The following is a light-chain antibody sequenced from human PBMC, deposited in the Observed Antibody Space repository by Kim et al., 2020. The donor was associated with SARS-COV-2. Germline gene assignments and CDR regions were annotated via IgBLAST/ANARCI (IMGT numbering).Light chain of an antibody. Sequence: LPVSKSCRTSLSLVYSDGNTYWHWFQQSQGQPPRLLINKVSVQESGVPDRFGGSGSGTDFTLKISSVEAVNVGVYYCMSSTHTLTFGGGTKVDIK. J-gene: IGKJ4*01. CDR1: LSLVYSDGNTY. CDR2: KVS. CDR3: MSSTHTLT. V-gene: IGKV2-30*01.